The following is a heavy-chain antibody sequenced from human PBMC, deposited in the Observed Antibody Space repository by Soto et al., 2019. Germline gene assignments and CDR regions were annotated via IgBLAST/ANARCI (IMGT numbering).Heavy chain of an antibody. CDR2: INSVNDRT. CDR1: GYIFSTHA. CDR3: ARNILGGTTDY. D-gene: IGHD1-7*01. V-gene: IGHV1-3*01. Sequence: ASVKVSCKASGYIFSTHAMHWVRQAPGQGLEWVGWINSVNDRTIYSEKFQGRVTITSDTSATTAYMELSSLTSEDTAIYYCARNILGGTTDYWGQGTLVTVSS. J-gene: IGHJ4*02.